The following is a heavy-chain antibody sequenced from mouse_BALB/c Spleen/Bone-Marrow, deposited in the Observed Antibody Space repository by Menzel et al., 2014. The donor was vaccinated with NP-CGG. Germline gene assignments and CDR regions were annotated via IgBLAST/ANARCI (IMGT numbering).Heavy chain of an antibody. J-gene: IGHJ4*01. CDR2: ISTYSSNT. Sequence: VKLVESGPELVRPGVSVKISCKGSGYTFTDYAMHWVKQSHAKSLEWIGVISTYSSNTNYNQKFKGKATMTVDKSSSTAYMELARLTSEDSAIYYCARGSSPYYYAMDYWGQGTSVTVSS. D-gene: IGHD1-1*01. CDR3: ARGSSPYYYAMDY. V-gene: IGHV1-67*01. CDR1: GYTFTDYA.